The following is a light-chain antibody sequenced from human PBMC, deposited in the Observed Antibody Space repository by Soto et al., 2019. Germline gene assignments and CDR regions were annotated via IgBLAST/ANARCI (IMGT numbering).Light chain of an antibody. J-gene: IGKJ1*01. V-gene: IGKV1-5*01. CDR2: DAS. CDR1: QSVSSW. Sequence: DIQMTQSPSTLSASVGDRVTITCRASQSVSSWLAWYQQKPGKAPKLLIYDASILESGVPSRFGGSGSGTDFTLTISSLQPEDFASYYCQQLDSFPVTFGQGTKVDI. CDR3: QQLDSFPVT.